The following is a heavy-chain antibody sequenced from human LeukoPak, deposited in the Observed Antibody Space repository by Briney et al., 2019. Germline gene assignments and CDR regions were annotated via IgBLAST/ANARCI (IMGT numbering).Heavy chain of an antibody. D-gene: IGHD2-2*01. CDR2: IRYDGSNK. CDR1: GFTFSSYG. CDR3: AKEVGWLVVVPAAYYGMDV. Sequence: GGSLRLSCAASGFTFSSYGMHWVRQAPGKGLEWVAFIRYDGSNKYYADSVKGRFTISRDNSKNTLYLQMNSLRAEDTAAYYCAKEVGWLVVVPAAYYGMDVWGQGTTVTVSS. V-gene: IGHV3-30*02. J-gene: IGHJ6*02.